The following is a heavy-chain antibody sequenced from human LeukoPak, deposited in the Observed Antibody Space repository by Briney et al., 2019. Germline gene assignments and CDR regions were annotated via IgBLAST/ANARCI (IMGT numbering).Heavy chain of an antibody. CDR1: GFTFSSYS. D-gene: IGHD3-3*01. CDR2: ISSSSSYI. CDR3: ARDFWSGYYVA. V-gene: IGHV3-21*01. J-gene: IGHJ5*02. Sequence: GGSLRLSCAASGFTFSSYSMNWVRQAPGKGLEWVSSISSSSSYIYYADSVKGRFSISRDNSKNTLYLQMNSLRAEDTAVYYCARDFWSGYYVAWGQGTLVTVSS.